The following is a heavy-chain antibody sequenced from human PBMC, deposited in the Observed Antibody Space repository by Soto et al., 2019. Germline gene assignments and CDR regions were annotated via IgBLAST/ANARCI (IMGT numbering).Heavy chain of an antibody. CDR2: IKSIRDDGTT. J-gene: IGHJ4*02. Sequence: EVQLVESGGGLVKPGGSLRLSCAASGFTFSNAWLNWVRQAPGKGLEWVGRIKSIRDDGTTDHAATVKGRFTISRDDSENTLYLQMNSLKTEDTAVYYCTKHSGSRPYYFDYWGQGTLVTVSS. D-gene: IGHD1-26*01. V-gene: IGHV3-15*07. CDR3: TKHSGSRPYYFDY. CDR1: GFTFSNAW.